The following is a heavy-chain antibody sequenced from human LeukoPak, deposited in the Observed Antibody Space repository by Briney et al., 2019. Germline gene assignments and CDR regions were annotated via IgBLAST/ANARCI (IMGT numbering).Heavy chain of an antibody. J-gene: IGHJ3*02. CDR1: GGTISSYY. CDR2: IYYTGST. Sequence: SETLSLTCTVPGGTISSYYWSWIRQPPGKGLERIGYIYYTGSTNYNPSLKSRVTISVDTSKNQFSLKLSSMTAADTAVYYCARGGLMVYAVRVQNDVFDIWGQGTMVTVSS. V-gene: IGHV4-59*12. CDR3: ARGGLMVYAVRVQNDVFDI. D-gene: IGHD2-8*01.